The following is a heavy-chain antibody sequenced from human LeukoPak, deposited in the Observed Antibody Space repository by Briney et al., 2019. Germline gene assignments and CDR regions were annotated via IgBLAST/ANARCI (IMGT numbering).Heavy chain of an antibody. V-gene: IGHV3-48*03. J-gene: IGHJ4*02. Sequence: GGSLRLSCAASGFSFSVYEMHWVRQAPGKGLEWISDISSSGTTTYYADSVKGRFTISRDNAKNSLYLQMNSLRAEDTAVYYCVRGRVGGVDYWGQGTLVTVSS. D-gene: IGHD4-23*01. CDR1: GFSFSVYE. CDR2: ISSSGTTT. CDR3: VRGRVGGVDY.